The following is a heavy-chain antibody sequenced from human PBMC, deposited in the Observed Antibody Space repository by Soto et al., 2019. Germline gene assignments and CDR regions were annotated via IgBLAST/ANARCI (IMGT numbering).Heavy chain of an antibody. Sequence: GGSLRLSCAASGFTFSSYWMSWVRQAPGKGLEWVANIKQDGSEKYYVDSLKCRFTISRDNAKNSLFLQMNSLRAEDTAVYYCARERGMGIYDYIWGSYRYTHWFDPWGQGTLVTVSS. CDR1: GFTFSSYW. CDR3: ARERGMGIYDYIWGSYRYTHWFDP. CDR2: IKQDGSEK. J-gene: IGHJ5*02. V-gene: IGHV3-7*01. D-gene: IGHD3-16*02.